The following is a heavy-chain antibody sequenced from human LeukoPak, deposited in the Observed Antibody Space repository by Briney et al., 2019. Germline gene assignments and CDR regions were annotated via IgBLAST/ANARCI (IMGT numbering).Heavy chain of an antibody. J-gene: IGHJ4*02. Sequence: GGSLRLSCSDSGFTFSSYWMTWVRQPPGKEREWVATMKQDERENYYLDSANGRFTDYRDSAKTAFYLQMHSLRGENTAVYYCAGDSWYLWGQGTLVTVSS. D-gene: IGHD6-13*01. CDR2: MKQDEREN. V-gene: IGHV3-7*01. CDR1: GFTFSSYW. CDR3: AGDSWYL.